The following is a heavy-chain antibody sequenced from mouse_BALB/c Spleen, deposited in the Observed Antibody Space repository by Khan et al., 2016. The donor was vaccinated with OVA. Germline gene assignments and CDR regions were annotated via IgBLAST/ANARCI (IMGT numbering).Heavy chain of an antibody. CDR1: GFSLTNYG. CDR2: IWSDGST. CDR3: ARQPYYHYNIMDY. D-gene: IGHD2-10*01. Sequence: QVQLKHSGPGLVAPSQSLSITCTISGFSLTNYGVHWVRQPPGKGLEWLVVIWSDGSTTYNSALNSRLSISKDNSKSQVFLKMNSLQTDDTAMYYCARQPYYHYNIMDYWGQGTSVTVSS. V-gene: IGHV2-6-1*01. J-gene: IGHJ4*01.